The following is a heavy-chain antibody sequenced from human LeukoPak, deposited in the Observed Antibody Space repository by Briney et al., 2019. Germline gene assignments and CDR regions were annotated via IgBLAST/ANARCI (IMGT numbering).Heavy chain of an antibody. CDR3: ARVPDLGYCSGGSCYRFDY. CDR2: MNPNSGNT. Sequence: GASVKVSCKASGYTFTSYDINWVRQATGQGLEWMGWMNPNSGNTGYAQKFQGRVTMTRNTSINTAYMELSSLRSGDAAVYYCARVPDLGYCSGGSCYRFDYWGQGTLVTVSS. J-gene: IGHJ4*02. D-gene: IGHD2-15*01. CDR1: GYTFTSYD. V-gene: IGHV1-8*01.